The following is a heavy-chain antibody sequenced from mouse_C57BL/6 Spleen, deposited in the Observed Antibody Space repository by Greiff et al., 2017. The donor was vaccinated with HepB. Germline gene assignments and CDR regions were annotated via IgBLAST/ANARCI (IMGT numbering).Heavy chain of an antibody. J-gene: IGHJ4*01. CDR1: GYTFTSYW. D-gene: IGHD2-1*01. V-gene: IGHV1-7*01. CDR2: INPSSGYT. CDR3: ANLLSNAMDY. Sequence: VQRVESGAELAKPGASVKLSCKASGYTFTSYWMHWVKQRPGQGLEWIGYINPSSGYTKYNQKFKDKATLTADKSSSTAYMQLSSLTYEDSAVYYCANLLSNAMDYWGQGTSVTVSS.